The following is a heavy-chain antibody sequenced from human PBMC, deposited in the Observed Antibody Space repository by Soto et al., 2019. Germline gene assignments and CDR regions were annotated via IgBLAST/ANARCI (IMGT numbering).Heavy chain of an antibody. CDR1: GCTFSIYA. V-gene: IGHV1-69*13. J-gene: IGHJ4*02. CDR2: IIPIFGTA. CDR3: ARDGRPTIFGVDLHFDY. Sequence: SVKVSCKASGCTFSIYAISLVLQAPGQWLEWMGGIIPIFGTANYAQKFQGRVTITADESTSTAYMELSSLRSEDTAVYYCARDGRPTIFGVDLHFDYWGQGTLVTVSS. D-gene: IGHD3-3*01.